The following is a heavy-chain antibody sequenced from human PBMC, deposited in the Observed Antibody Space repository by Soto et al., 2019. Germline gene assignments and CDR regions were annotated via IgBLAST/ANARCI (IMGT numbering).Heavy chain of an antibody. V-gene: IGHV1-24*01. CDR1: GYTLTELS. CDR3: ATLSNDFWSGPNNWFDP. CDR2: FDPEDGET. Sequence: ASVQVSCKVSGYTLTELSMHWVRQAPGKGREWMGGFDPEDGETIYAQKFQGRVTMTEDTSTDTAYMELSSLRSEDTAVYYCATLSNDFWSGPNNWFDPWGQGTLVTVSS. J-gene: IGHJ5*02. D-gene: IGHD3-3*01.